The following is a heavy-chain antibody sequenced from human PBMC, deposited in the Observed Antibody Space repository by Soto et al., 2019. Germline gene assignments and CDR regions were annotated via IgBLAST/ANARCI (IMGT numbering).Heavy chain of an antibody. V-gene: IGHV4-39*01. CDR1: GGSISSSSYY. J-gene: IGHJ4*02. Sequence: PSETLSLTCTVSGGSISSSSYYWGWVRQPPGKGLEWIGSIYYSGSTYYNPSLKSRVTISVDTSKNQFSLKLSSLTAADTAVYYCYSQLLSPYYFDYSGQGSLVT. D-gene: IGHD2-2*01. CDR3: YSQLLSPYYFDY. CDR2: IYYSGST.